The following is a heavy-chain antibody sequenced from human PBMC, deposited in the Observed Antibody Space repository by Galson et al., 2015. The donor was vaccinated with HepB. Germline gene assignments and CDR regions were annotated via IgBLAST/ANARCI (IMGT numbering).Heavy chain of an antibody. J-gene: IGHJ6*03. D-gene: IGHD1-26*01. V-gene: IGHV3-30*18. CDR1: GFTFGSYD. CDR2: TSYDGSDK. Sequence: SLRLSCAASGFTFGSYDIHWVRQAPGKGLEWVAETSYDGSDKYYADSVKGRFTISRDNSKNTPYLQMNSLRAEDTAVYYCAKGMSGSYYYYMDVWGQGTLVTVSS. CDR3: AKGMSGSYYYYMDV.